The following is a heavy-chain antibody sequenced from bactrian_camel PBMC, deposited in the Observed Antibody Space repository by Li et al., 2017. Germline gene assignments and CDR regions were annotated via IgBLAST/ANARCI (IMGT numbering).Heavy chain of an antibody. V-gene: IGHV3S55*01. Sequence: HVQLVESGGGSVQAGETLGLSCTASGFTIDVADMEWYRQAPGKEREGVATIDSDGSTSYADSVKGRFTISRDNAKNTLYLQMNSLKSEDTALYYCATDSLYGGAWPNDSEDNYWSLGTQVTVS. CDR1: GFTIDVAD. CDR3: ATDSLYGGAWPNDSEDNY. D-gene: IGHD6*01. J-gene: IGHJ4*01. CDR2: IDSDGST.